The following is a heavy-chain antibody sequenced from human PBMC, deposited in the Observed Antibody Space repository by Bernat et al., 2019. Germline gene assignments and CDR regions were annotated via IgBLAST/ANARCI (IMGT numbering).Heavy chain of an antibody. V-gene: IGHV3-48*01. CDR1: GFTFSSYA. J-gene: IGHJ1*01. D-gene: IGHD6-19*01. CDR2: ICYNSSTI. CDR3: ASDRSKMYSNCWFFVFEH. Sequence: VQLVESGGGVVQPGGSLRLSCAASGFTFSSYAMHWVRQAPGKGLEWVAYICYNSSTIYYADSVKGRFTISRDNSKNSLYLQMNSLRAEDTAVYYCASDRSKMYSNCWFFVFEHWGQGTLVTVSS.